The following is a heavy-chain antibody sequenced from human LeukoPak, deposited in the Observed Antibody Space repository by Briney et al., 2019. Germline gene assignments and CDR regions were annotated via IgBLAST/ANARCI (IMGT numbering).Heavy chain of an antibody. Sequence: ASVTVSCRASGYTFGTHGISWVRQATGQGLEWMGWISPYNADTVYAQSLRDRVTLTADTSRNISYMELRSLSPDNTAVYYDAPDPVTLPGHKMTLLGMGLDFWGQGTRVSVAS. D-gene: IGHD5-24*01. V-gene: IGHV1-18*04. CDR1: GYTFGTHG. J-gene: IGHJ4*02. CDR2: ISPYNADT. CDR3: APDPVTLPGHKMTLLGMGLDF.